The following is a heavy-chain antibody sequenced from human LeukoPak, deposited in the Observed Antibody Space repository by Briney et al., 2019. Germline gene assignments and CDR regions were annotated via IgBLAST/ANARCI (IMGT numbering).Heavy chain of an antibody. D-gene: IGHD3-22*01. CDR1: GFTFSSYG. CDR2: ISYDGSNK. V-gene: IGHV3-30*18. Sequence: GGSLRLCCAASGFTFSSYGMHWVRQAPGKGVEWVAVISYDGSNKYYADSVKGRFTISRDNSKNTLYLQMNSLRAEDTAVYYCAKEGYDSSGYYEGNFDYWGQGTLVTVSS. CDR3: AKEGYDSSGYYEGNFDY. J-gene: IGHJ4*02.